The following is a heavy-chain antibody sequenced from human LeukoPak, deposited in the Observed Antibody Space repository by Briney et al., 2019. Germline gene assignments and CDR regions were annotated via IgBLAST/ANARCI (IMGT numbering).Heavy chain of an antibody. CDR1: GFTFSSSA. CDR2: ISSSSSYI. Sequence: GGSLRLSCAASGFTFSSSAMNWVRQAPGKGLEWVSSISSSSSYIYYADSVKGRFTISRDDAKNSLYLQMNSLRADDTAVYYCARDSITRIRGVPDYWGQGTLVTVSS. CDR3: ARDSITRIRGVPDY. D-gene: IGHD3-10*01. J-gene: IGHJ4*02. V-gene: IGHV3-21*01.